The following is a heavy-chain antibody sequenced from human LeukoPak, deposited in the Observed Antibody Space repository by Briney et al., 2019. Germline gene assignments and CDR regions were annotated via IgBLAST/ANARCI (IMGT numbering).Heavy chain of an antibody. CDR2: ILSDGTNK. D-gene: IGHD5-24*01. CDR3: ARTGQSHAFDI. V-gene: IGHV3-30*04. J-gene: IGHJ3*02. Sequence: GGSLRLSCAASGFTFSVSAMHWVRQAPGKGLEWVTLILSDGTNKYYTDSVKGRFTTSRDNSKNTVYLEMNSLRVEDTAVYYCARTGQSHAFDIWGQGTMVTVSS. CDR1: GFTFSVSA.